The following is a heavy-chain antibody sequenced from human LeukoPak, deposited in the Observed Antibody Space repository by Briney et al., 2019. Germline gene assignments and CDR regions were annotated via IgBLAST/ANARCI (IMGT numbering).Heavy chain of an antibody. CDR1: GFTFSSYA. D-gene: IGHD4-17*01. CDR3: ANDRWHDYGDYHDY. J-gene: IGHJ4*02. CDR2: ISGSGGST. V-gene: IGHV3-23*01. Sequence: GGSLRLSCAASGFTFSSYAMSWVRQAPGKGLEWVSAISGSGGSTYYADSVKGRFTISRDNSKNTLYLQMNSLRAEDTAVYYCANDRWHDYGDYHDYWGQGTLVTVSS.